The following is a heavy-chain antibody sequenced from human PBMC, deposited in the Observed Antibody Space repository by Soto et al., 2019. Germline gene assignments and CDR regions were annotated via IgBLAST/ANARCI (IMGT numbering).Heavy chain of an antibody. CDR1: GGSISSYY. D-gene: IGHD3-16*01. J-gene: IGHJ5*02. CDR3: ARDRPRTNYVGNWFDP. Sequence: SETLSLTCTVSGGSISSYYWSGIRQPAGKGLEWIGRIYTSGSTNYNPSLKSRVTMSVDTSKNQFSLKLSSVTAADTAVYYCARDRPRTNYVGNWFDPWGQGTLVTVSS. CDR2: IYTSGST. V-gene: IGHV4-4*07.